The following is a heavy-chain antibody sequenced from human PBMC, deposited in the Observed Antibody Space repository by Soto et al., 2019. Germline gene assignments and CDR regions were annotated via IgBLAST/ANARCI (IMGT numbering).Heavy chain of an antibody. V-gene: IGHV4-59*08. CDR1: GGSINNYY. J-gene: IGHJ5*02. D-gene: IGHD3-22*01. CDR3: ARLGGYYHSLDT. Sequence: PSETLSLTCSVSGGSINNYYWTWIRQPPGMGLEWIGYVYYTGTTGYNPSLKSRVTISIDGSKNQISLKLSSVTAADTAFYYCARLGGYYHSLDTWGQGTLVPVSS. CDR2: VYYTGTT.